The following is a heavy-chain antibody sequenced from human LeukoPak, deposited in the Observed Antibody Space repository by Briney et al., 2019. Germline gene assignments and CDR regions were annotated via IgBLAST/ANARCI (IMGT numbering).Heavy chain of an antibody. Sequence: PGRSLRLSCAASGFTFSSYAMHWVRQAPGKGLEWAAVIWYDGSNKYYADSVKGRFTISRDNSKNTLYLQMNSLRAEDTAVYYCARDVYGDPMNFDYWGQGTLVTVSS. V-gene: IGHV3-33*08. J-gene: IGHJ4*02. CDR3: ARDVYGDPMNFDY. CDR1: GFTFSSYA. CDR2: IWYDGSNK. D-gene: IGHD4-17*01.